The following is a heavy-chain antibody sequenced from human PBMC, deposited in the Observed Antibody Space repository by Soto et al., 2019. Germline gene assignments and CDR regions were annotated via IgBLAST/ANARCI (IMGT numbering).Heavy chain of an antibody. CDR1: GFTFSSYG. CDR3: AKDNETWLEPYYYYGMDV. CDR2: ISYDGSNK. D-gene: IGHD6-19*01. Sequence: PGGSLRLSCAASGFTFSSYGMHWVRQAPGKGLEWVAVISYDGSNKYYADSVKGRFTISRDNSKNTLYLQMNSLRAEDTAVYYCAKDNETWLEPYYYYGMDVWGQGTTVTVSS. V-gene: IGHV3-30*18. J-gene: IGHJ6*02.